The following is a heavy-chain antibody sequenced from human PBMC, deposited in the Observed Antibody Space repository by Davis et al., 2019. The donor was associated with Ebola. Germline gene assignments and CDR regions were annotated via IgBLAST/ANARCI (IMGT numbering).Heavy chain of an antibody. CDR2: IYYSGST. V-gene: IGHV4-61*01. Sequence: PSETLSLTCTVSGGSVSSGSYYWSWIRQPPGKGLEWIGYIYYSGSTNYNPSLKSRVTISVETSKNQFSLKLSSVTAADTAVYYCARGSALDAIAAAGTRYFQHWGQGTLVTVSS. D-gene: IGHD6-13*01. CDR3: ARGSALDAIAAAGTRYFQH. CDR1: GGSVSSGSYY. J-gene: IGHJ1*01.